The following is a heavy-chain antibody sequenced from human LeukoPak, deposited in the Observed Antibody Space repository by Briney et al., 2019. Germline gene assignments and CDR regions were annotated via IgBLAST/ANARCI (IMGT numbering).Heavy chain of an antibody. CDR1: GFTFSNYG. D-gene: IGHD3-10*01. Sequence: GGSLRLSCAASGFTFSNYGMHWVRQAPGKGLEWVSSISDSSSDIYYGDSVKGRFTISRDNAKNSLYLQMDSLRAEDTAVYYCARMITMVRGVINYFDYWGQGTLVTVSS. CDR2: ISDSSSDI. V-gene: IGHV3-21*06. CDR3: ARMITMVRGVINYFDY. J-gene: IGHJ4*02.